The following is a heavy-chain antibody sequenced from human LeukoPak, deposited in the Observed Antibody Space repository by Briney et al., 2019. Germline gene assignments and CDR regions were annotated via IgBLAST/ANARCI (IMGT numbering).Heavy chain of an antibody. J-gene: IGHJ3*02. CDR1: GFTVSSNY. CDR3: AGRPEDLRDAFDI. CDR2: IYSGGST. Sequence: PGESLRLSCAASGFTVSSNYMSWVRQAPGKGLEWVSAIYSGGSTYYADSVKGRFTISRDNSKNTLYLQMNSLRAEDTAVYYCAGRPEDLRDAFDIRGQGTMVTVSS. V-gene: IGHV3-66*02.